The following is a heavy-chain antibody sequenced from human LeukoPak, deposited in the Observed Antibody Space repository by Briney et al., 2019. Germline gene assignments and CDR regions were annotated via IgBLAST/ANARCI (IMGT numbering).Heavy chain of an antibody. V-gene: IGHV4-59*01. CDR2: IYYSGST. D-gene: IGHD5-18*01. CDR3: ARDRGFGYSYGEWFDH. J-gene: IGHJ5*02. CDR1: GVSISSYY. Sequence: SETLSLTCTVSGVSISSYYWSWVRQPPGKGLEWVGYIYYSGSTNYNPSLKSRVTISVDTSKNQFSLKLSSVTAADTAVYYCARDRGFGYSYGEWFDHWGQGTLVTVSS.